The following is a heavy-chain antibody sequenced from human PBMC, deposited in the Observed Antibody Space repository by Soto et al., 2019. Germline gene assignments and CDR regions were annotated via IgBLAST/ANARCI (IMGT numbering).Heavy chain of an antibody. CDR1: GFPFSSYG. D-gene: IGHD2-15*01. Sequence: GGSLSLSCTASGFPFSSYGMHWVRQAPGKGLEWVAVISYDGSNKYYADSVKGRFTISRDNSKNTLYLQMNSLRAEDTAVYYCASGGSGFYYYYMDVWGKGTTVTVSS. CDR3: ASGGSGFYYYYMDV. V-gene: IGHV3-30*03. J-gene: IGHJ6*03. CDR2: ISYDGSNK.